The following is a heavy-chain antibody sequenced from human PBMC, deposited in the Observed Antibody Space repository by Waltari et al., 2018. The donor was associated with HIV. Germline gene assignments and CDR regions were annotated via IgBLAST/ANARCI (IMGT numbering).Heavy chain of an antibody. CDR3: ARPLGGTNAFDI. Sequence: QVQLVQSGAEVKKPGSSVKVSCKASGGTFSSYAISWVRQAPGQGLEWMGGIIPMFGTAKYAQKFQGRVTITADESTSTAYMELSSLTSEDTAVYYCARPLGGTNAFDIWGPGTMVAVSS. D-gene: IGHD1-1*01. V-gene: IGHV1-69*01. CDR1: GGTFSSYA. J-gene: IGHJ3*02. CDR2: IIPMFGTA.